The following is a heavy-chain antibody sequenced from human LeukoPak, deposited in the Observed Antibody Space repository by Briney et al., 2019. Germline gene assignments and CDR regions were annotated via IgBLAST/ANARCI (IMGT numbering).Heavy chain of an antibody. D-gene: IGHD3-22*01. CDR2: ITSRGDGT. CDR1: GFTFSIYA. J-gene: IGHJ4*02. Sequence: PGGSLRLSCAASGFTFSIYAMSWVRQAPGKGVQWVSSITSRGDGTYYADYVKVRFTIARDNYENMLSLQINSLRVEDTPVYFCAKDRPNYYGSNGHYYRRDGDYWGQGTLVTVSS. V-gene: IGHV3-23*01. CDR3: AKDRPNYYGSNGHYYRRDGDY.